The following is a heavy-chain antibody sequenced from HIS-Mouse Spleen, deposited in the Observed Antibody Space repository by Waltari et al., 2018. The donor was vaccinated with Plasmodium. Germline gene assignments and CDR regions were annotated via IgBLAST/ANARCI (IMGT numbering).Heavy chain of an antibody. CDR2: IKQAGSEK. Sequence: EVQLVESGGGLVQPGGCTFSSYWMSWVRQGPGKGLEWVANIKQAGSEKYYVDSVKGRFTISRDNAKNSLYLQMNSLRAEDTAVYYCASSWYWYFDLWGRGTLVTVSS. D-gene: IGHD6-13*01. J-gene: IGHJ2*01. CDR1: CTFSSYW. CDR3: ASSWYWYFDL. V-gene: IGHV3-7*01.